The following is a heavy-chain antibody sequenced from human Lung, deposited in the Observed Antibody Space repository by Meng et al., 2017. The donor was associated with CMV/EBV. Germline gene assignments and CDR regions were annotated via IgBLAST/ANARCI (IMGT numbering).Heavy chain of an antibody. CDR1: GFTFSSYW. J-gene: IGHJ3*02. Sequence: GESLKISCAASGFTFSSYWMSWVRQAPGKGLEWVAKIKQDGSEKYYVDSVKGRFTISRDNSKNSLYLQMNSLSAEDTAVYYCARPRRYNWNDDEACDTWGQGTXVTVAS. CDR3: ARPRRYNWNDDEACDT. CDR2: IKQDGSEK. D-gene: IGHD1-1*01. V-gene: IGHV3-7*01.